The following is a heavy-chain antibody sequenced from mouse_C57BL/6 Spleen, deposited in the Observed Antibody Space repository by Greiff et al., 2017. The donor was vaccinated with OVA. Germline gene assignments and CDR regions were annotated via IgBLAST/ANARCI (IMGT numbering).Heavy chain of an antibody. CDR3: ARSRGTGLPFDY. Sequence: VQLQQSGAELARPGASVKLSCKASGYTFTSYGISWVKQRTGQGLGWIGEIYPRSGNTYYNEKLKGKAKLTAAKASSTAYMELRSLTSEDSAVYFCARSRGTGLPFDYWGQGTTLTVSS. D-gene: IGHD4-1*01. CDR1: GYTFTSYG. J-gene: IGHJ2*01. V-gene: IGHV1-81*01. CDR2: IYPRSGNT.